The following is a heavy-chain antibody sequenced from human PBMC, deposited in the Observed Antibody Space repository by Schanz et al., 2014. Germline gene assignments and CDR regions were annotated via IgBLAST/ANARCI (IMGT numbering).Heavy chain of an antibody. CDR1: GFSVGNKY. Sequence: EVQLVESGGGLVQPGGSLRLSCAASGFSVGNKYMNWVRQAPGKGLEWVSFIYIGGYTYYADSVKGRFTISRDNSKNTVYIQMNSLRAEDTAVYYCARGGPAYYFDDWGQGTLVTVSS. CDR3: ARGGPAYYFDD. CDR2: IYIGGYT. J-gene: IGHJ4*02. V-gene: IGHV3-66*01.